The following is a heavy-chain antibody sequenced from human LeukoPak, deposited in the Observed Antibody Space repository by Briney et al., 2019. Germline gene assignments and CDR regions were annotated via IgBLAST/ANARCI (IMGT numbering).Heavy chain of an antibody. J-gene: IGHJ4*02. CDR1: GGSIRSYY. CDR2: IYYSGDT. CDR3: ARDKQPGDH. D-gene: IGHD5-18*01. Sequence: SETLSLTCTVSGGSIRSYYWGWIRQPPGKGLEWIGYIYYSGDTTHNPSLRSRVSISVDTLKNQFSLKLNSVTAADTAVYYCARDKQPGDHWGQGILVTVSS. V-gene: IGHV4-59*01.